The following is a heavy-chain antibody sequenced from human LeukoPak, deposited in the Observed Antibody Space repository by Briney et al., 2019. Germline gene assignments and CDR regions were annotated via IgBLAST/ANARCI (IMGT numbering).Heavy chain of an antibody. J-gene: IGHJ4*02. CDR3: ARAAAVTMVRGVITAFDY. V-gene: IGHV3-21*01. CDR2: ISSSSSYI. Sequence: GGSLRLSCAASGFTFSTYAMTWLRQAPGKGLEWVSSISSSSSYIYYADSVKGRFTISRDNAKNSLYLQMNSLRAEDTAVYYCARAAAVTMVRGVITAFDYWGQGTLVTVSS. D-gene: IGHD3-10*01. CDR1: GFTFSTYA.